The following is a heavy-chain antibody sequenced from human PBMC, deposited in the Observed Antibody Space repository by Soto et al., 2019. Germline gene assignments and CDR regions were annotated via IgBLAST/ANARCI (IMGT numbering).Heavy chain of an antibody. Sequence: EVQLLESGGGLVQPGGSLRLSCAASGFTFSSYAMSWVRQAPGKGLEWVSAISGSGGSTYYADSVKGRFTISRDNSKNTLYLQMNSQRAEDTAVYYCAKPPYLYYYYYMDVWGKGTTVTVSS. CDR2: ISGSGGST. CDR1: GFTFSSYA. D-gene: IGHD2-2*01. CDR3: AKPPYLYYYYYMDV. J-gene: IGHJ6*03. V-gene: IGHV3-23*01.